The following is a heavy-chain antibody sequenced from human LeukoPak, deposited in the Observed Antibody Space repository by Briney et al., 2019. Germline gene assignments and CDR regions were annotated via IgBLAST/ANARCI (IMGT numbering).Heavy chain of an antibody. D-gene: IGHD3-10*01. CDR2: ISAYNGNT. J-gene: IGHJ4*02. CDR1: GGTFSSYA. Sequence: ASVKVSCKASGGTFSSYAISWVRQAPGQGLEWMGWISAYNGNTNYAQKLQGRVTMTTDTSTSTAYMELRSLRSDDTAVYYCARELWFGEFRYFDYWGQGTLVTVSS. CDR3: ARELWFGEFRYFDY. V-gene: IGHV1-18*01.